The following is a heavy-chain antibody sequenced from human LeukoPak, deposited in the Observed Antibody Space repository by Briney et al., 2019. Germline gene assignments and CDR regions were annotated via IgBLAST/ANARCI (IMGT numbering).Heavy chain of an antibody. CDR3: ARDYYYGSGSYSVY. CDR2: IYYSGTT. J-gene: IGHJ4*02. CDR1: GGSISSGGYY. D-gene: IGHD3-10*01. V-gene: IGHV4-31*03. Sequence: PSETLSLTCTVSGGSISSGGYYWSWIRQLPGKGLEWIGYIYYSGTTYYNPSLKSRVTISVDKSKNQFSLKLSSVTAADTAVYYCARDYYYGSGSYSVYWGQGTLVTVSS.